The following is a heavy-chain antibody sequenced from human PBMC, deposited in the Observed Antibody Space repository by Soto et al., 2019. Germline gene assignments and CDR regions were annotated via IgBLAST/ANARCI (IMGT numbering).Heavy chain of an antibody. D-gene: IGHD5-18*01. CDR2: IYSGGST. CDR3: ATEGYNYGGGYFAY. V-gene: IGHV3-66*01. J-gene: IGHJ4*02. CDR1: GVTVSSNY. Sequence: EVQLVESGGGLVQPGGSLRLSCAASGVTVSSNYMSWVRQAPGKGLEWVSVIYSGGSTYYADSVTGRFTISRDNSKNTMYIQRNTLRAEDTAVYYCATEGYNYGGGYFAYWGQGPLVTVSS.